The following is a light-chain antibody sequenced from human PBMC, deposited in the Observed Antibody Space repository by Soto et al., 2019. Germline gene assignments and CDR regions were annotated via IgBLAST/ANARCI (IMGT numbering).Light chain of an antibody. CDR3: SSYTSSSSYV. CDR2: TVS. Sequence: QSALTQPASVSGSPGQSITISCTGTSSDVGGYKYVSWYQQHPGKAPKLLIYTVSNRPSGVSKRFSGSKSGNTASLTISGLQAEDEADYYCSSYTSSSSYVFGTGTKVTVL. J-gene: IGLJ1*01. CDR1: SSDVGGYKY. V-gene: IGLV2-14*01.